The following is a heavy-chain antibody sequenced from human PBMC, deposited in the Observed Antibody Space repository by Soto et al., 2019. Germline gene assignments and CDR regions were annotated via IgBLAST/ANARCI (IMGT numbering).Heavy chain of an antibody. V-gene: IGHV3-74*01. CDR2: ITPDGSYT. CDR3: ARDLSRVDNPGADFDY. J-gene: IGHJ4*02. D-gene: IGHD5-12*01. CDR1: GFTFSNYW. Sequence: EVQLVESGGGLVQPGGSLRLSCATSGFTFSNYWMHWVRQAPGKGLRWVARITPDGSYTYYADSVKGRFTISRDNAKNTLYLQLNGLRAEDTAMYYCARDLSRVDNPGADFDYWGQGTLVAVSS.